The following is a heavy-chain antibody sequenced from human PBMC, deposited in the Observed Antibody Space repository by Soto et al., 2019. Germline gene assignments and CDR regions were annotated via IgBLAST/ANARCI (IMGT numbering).Heavy chain of an antibody. Sequence: SETLSLTCTVSGGSISSYYWSWIRQPPGKGLEWIGYIYYSGSTNYNPSIKSRVTISVDTSKNQFSLKLSSVTAADTAVYYCARAEYDYGDYVLDYWGQGTLVTVSS. CDR3: ARAEYDYGDYVLDY. V-gene: IGHV4-59*01. CDR2: IYYSGST. CDR1: GGSISSYY. D-gene: IGHD4-17*01. J-gene: IGHJ4*02.